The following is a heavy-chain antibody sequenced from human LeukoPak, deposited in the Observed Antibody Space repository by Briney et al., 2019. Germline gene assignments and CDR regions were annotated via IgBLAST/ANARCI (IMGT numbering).Heavy chain of an antibody. V-gene: IGHV4-4*07. Sequence: SETLSLTCTVSGGSISSYHWSWIRHPAGTALEWIGRIYTSGTITYNPSLKSRVTMSVDTSKNQFSLKLSSVTAADTAVYYCARDSGTTGEVKFDPWGQGTLVTVSS. CDR2: IYTSGTI. D-gene: IGHD3-10*01. CDR3: ARDSGTTGEVKFDP. CDR1: GGSISSYH. J-gene: IGHJ5*02.